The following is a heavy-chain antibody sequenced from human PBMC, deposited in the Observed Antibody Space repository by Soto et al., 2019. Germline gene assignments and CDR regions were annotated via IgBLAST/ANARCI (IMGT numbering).Heavy chain of an antibody. J-gene: IGHJ4*02. CDR3: TKDTFGDRDS. V-gene: IGHV3-74*01. CDR1: EFTFSHYW. Sequence: EVHLVESGGGLVQPGGSLRLSCADSEFTFSHYWMHWVRQAPGKGLVWVSRINPDGTTTNYADSVKGRFTISRDNAKNTLYLHMNSLRGEDTGMYYCTKDTFGDRDSWGQGTLVTFSS. CDR2: INPDGTTT. D-gene: IGHD4-17*01.